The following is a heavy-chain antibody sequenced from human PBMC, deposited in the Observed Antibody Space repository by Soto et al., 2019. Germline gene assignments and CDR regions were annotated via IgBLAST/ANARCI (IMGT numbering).Heavy chain of an antibody. CDR2: IKSKTYGGTT. Sequence: GGSLRLSCAASGFTFSNAWMSWVRQAPGKGLEWVGRIKSKTYGGTTDYAAPVKGRFTISRDDSKNTLYLQMNSLKTEDTAVYYCTTDDYFDYWGQGTLVTVSS. V-gene: IGHV3-15*01. CDR3: TTDDYFDY. J-gene: IGHJ4*02. CDR1: GFTFSNAW.